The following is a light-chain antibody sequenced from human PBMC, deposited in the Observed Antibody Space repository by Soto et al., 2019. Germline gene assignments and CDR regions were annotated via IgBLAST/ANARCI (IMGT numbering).Light chain of an antibody. CDR3: QQFNSYPVT. CDR2: AAS. J-gene: IGKJ4*01. V-gene: IGKV1-9*01. CDR1: QSISRY. Sequence: DIQMTQSPATLSSSVGDRVTITCRASQSISRYLSWYQQKPGRAPKLLISAASTLQSGVPARFSGSGSGTDFTLSITSLQPEDFATYYCQQFNSYPVTFGEGTKVDI.